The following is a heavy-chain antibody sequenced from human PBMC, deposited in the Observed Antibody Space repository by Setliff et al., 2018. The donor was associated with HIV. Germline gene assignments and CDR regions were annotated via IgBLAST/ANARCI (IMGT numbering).Heavy chain of an antibody. CDR2: IYQSGTT. CDR3: ARDLAWPGYFDY. D-gene: IGHD3-10*01. CDR1: GFSISSGFF. Sequence: SETLSLTCAVSGFSISSGFFWGWVRQPPGKGLEWIGSIYQSGTTYYNPALKSRVTISVDTSKNQFSLRLTSVTAADTAVYYCARDLAWPGYFDYWGRGTLVTVSS. V-gene: IGHV4-38-2*02. J-gene: IGHJ4*01.